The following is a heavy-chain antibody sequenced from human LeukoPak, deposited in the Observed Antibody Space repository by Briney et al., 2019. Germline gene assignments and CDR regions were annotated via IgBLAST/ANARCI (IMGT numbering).Heavy chain of an antibody. D-gene: IGHD3-3*01. Sequence: PSETLSLTCTVSGGSISSYYWSWIRQPPGKRLEWIGYIYYSGSTNYNPSLKSRVTISVDTSKNQFSLKLSSVTAADTAVYYCARIKYYDFWSGYSNWFDPWGQGTLVTVSS. J-gene: IGHJ5*02. CDR3: ARIKYYDFWSGYSNWFDP. V-gene: IGHV4-59*01. CDR2: IYYSGST. CDR1: GGSISSYY.